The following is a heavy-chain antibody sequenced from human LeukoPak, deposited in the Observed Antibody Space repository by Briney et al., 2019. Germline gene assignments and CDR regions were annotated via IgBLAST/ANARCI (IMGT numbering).Heavy chain of an antibody. V-gene: IGHV4-59*01. J-gene: IGHJ4*02. CDR1: GGSISSYY. CDR2: IYNSGST. Sequence: SSETLSLTCTVSGGSISSYYWSWIRQPPGKGLEWIGYIYNSGSTNYNPSLKSRVTISVDTSKNQFSLQLSSVTAADTAVYYCARRASLDYWGQGTLVTVSS. CDR3: ARRASLDY.